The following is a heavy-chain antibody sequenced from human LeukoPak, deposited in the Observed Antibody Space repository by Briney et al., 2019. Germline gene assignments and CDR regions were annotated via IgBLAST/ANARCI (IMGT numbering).Heavy chain of an antibody. CDR3: ARDLRGSSCYDY. Sequence: PSETLSLTCTVSGGSLSSYYWSWIRPPPGKGLERIGYIYYSGSTSYNPSLKSRVTISVDTSKNKFSLKLSSVTAADTALYYCARDLRGSSCYDYWGQGTLVTVSS. V-gene: IGHV4-59*01. CDR1: GGSLSSYY. D-gene: IGHD2-2*01. J-gene: IGHJ4*02. CDR2: IYYSGST.